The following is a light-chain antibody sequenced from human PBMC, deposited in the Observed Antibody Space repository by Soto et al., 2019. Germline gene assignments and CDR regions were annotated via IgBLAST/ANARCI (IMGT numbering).Light chain of an antibody. J-gene: IGKJ1*01. CDR1: HSVSSS. V-gene: IGKV3-15*01. CDR3: QQYYNWPRT. CDR2: GAS. Sequence: EVVMTQSPATLSLSPGERATLSCRASHSVSSSLAWYQQKPGQAPRLLISGASTRAAGIPARFNGSGSGTKFTPTNSSLPYEDFGVYFCQQYYNWPRTFGQGTKVDI.